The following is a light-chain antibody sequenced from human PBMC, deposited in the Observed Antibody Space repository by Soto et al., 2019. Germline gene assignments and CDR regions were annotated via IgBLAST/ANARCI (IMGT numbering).Light chain of an antibody. CDR1: SSNIGRNT. CDR3: PTWDDSLSGVE. J-gene: IGLJ3*02. Sequence: QSVLTQPPSASGTPGQRVTIPCSGSSSNIGRNTVNWYQRLPGAAPRLLVYRNNQRPSGVPDRFSGSKSGTSASLAISGLQSEDEADYYCPTWDDSLSGVEFGGGPKLTVL. V-gene: IGLV1-44*01. CDR2: RNN.